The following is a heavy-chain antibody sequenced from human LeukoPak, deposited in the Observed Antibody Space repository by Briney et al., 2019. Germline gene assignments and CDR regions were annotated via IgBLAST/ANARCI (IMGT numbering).Heavy chain of an antibody. CDR3: ATEVGQWLVRT. D-gene: IGHD6-19*01. CDR1: GYSISSGYY. Sequence: PSETLSLTCGVSGYSISSGYYWGWIRQPPGKGLEWIGSIYHSGRTYYNPSLKSRVTISVDTSKNQFSPKLTSVTAADTAVYYCATEVGQWLVRTWGRGTLVTVSS. J-gene: IGHJ5*02. CDR2: IYHSGRT. V-gene: IGHV4-38-2*01.